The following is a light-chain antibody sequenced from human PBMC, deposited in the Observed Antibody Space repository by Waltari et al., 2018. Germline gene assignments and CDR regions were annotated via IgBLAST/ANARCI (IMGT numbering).Light chain of an antibody. CDR1: VFPKNS. V-gene: IGLV3-25*03. CDR2: KDT. Sequence: SYELTQPPSMPVSPGQTASITCSGDVFPKNSASWSQQKPGQAPVLLIYKDTERPSGIPDRFSGSSSGTTVTLTISRVQAEDEAHYYCQSADRSGTLFGGGTKLTVL. CDR3: QSADRSGTL. J-gene: IGLJ2*01.